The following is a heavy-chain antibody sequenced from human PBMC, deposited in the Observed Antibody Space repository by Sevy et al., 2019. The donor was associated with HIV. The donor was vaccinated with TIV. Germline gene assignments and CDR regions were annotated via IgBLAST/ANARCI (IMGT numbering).Heavy chain of an antibody. CDR1: GGSFSGYY. V-gene: IGHV4-34*01. D-gene: IGHD3-3*01. CDR2: INHSGST. Sequence: SETLSLTCAVYGGSFSGYYWSWIRQPPGKGLEWIGEINHSGSTNYNPSLKSRVTISVDTSKNQFSLKLSSVTAADTAVYYCARVVRVVMYYYYYYGMDVWGQGTTVTISS. CDR3: ARVVRVVMYYYYYYGMDV. J-gene: IGHJ6*02.